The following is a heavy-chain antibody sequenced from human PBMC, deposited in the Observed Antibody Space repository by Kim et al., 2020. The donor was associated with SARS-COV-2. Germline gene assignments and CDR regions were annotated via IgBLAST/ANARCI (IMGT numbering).Heavy chain of an antibody. CDR3: ARASIVVVVAATYYFDY. D-gene: IGHD2-15*01. V-gene: IGHV4-39*07. Sequence: LKSRVTISVDTSTNQFSLKLSSVTAADTAVYYCARASIVVVVAATYYFDYWGQGTLVTVSS. J-gene: IGHJ4*02.